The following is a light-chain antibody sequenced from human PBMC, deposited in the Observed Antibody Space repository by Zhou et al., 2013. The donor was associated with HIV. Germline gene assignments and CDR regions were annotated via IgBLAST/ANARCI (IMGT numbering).Light chain of an antibody. CDR2: AAS. CDR1: QGISSY. J-gene: IGKJ4*01. Sequence: DIQMTQSPSSLSASVGERVTITCRASQGISSYLAWYQQKPGKAPKVLIYAASVLQSGVPSRFSGSGSGTEFTLTISSLQPEDFATYYCQQLNSYPLTFGGGTKVEIK. CDR3: QQLNSYPLT. V-gene: IGKV1-9*01.